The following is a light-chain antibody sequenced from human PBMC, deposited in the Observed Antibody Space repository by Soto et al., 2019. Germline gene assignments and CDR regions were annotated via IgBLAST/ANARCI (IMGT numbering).Light chain of an antibody. J-gene: IGLJ1*01. Sequence: QSALTQTASVSGSPGQSLTLLCTGTSSDFGIYNSVSWYQQHPGKAPKLMIHDVTNRPSGVSGRFSGSRSGNTASLTISGRQAEDEADYYCSSFTSSSSYVFGPGTKLTVL. CDR1: SSDFGIYNS. V-gene: IGLV2-14*03. CDR3: SSFTSSSSYV. CDR2: DVT.